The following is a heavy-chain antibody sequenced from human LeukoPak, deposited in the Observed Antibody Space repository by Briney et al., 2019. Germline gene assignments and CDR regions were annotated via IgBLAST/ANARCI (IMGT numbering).Heavy chain of an antibody. Sequence: SETLSLTCTVSGGSISSYYWSWIRQPPGRGLEWIGYIYYSGSTNYNPSLKSRVTISVDTSKNQFSLKLSSVTAADTAVYYCARDSTSLTAVPGRWFDPWGQGTLVTVSS. CDR2: IYYSGST. J-gene: IGHJ5*02. CDR3: ARDSTSLTAVPGRWFDP. V-gene: IGHV4-59*01. D-gene: IGHD2-2*01. CDR1: GGSISSYY.